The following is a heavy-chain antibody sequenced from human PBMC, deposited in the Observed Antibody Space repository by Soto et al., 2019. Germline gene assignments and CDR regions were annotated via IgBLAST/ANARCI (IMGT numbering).Heavy chain of an antibody. D-gene: IGHD5-18*01. Sequence: GESLRLSCAASGFTFSSYSMNWVRQAPGKGLEWVSSISSSSSYIYYADSVKGRFTISRDNAKNSLYLQMNSLRAEDTAVYYCARQGKKRGYSYGYVSDYWGQGTLVTVSS. V-gene: IGHV3-21*01. CDR1: GFTFSSYS. CDR2: ISSSSSYI. CDR3: ARQGKKRGYSYGYVSDY. J-gene: IGHJ4*02.